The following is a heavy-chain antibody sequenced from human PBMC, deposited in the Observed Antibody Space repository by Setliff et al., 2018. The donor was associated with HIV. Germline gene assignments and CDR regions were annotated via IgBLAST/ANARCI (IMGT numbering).Heavy chain of an antibody. V-gene: IGHV4-39*01. CDR3: ASRIYYYDESRVLREEGFVP. Sequence: SETLSLTCSVSGGSIDNNNYYWTWIRQPPGKGLEWTGSIYHTGRTYYNRSLESRLTISIDTSKNQFSLKLTSVTAADTAMYYCASRIYYYDESRVLREEGFVPWGQGTLVTVSS. CDR1: GGSIDNNNYY. D-gene: IGHD3-22*01. J-gene: IGHJ5*02. CDR2: IYHTGRT.